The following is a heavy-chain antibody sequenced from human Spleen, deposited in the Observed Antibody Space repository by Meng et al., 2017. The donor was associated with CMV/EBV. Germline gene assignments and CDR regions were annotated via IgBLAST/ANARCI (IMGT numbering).Heavy chain of an antibody. D-gene: IGHD6-6*01. J-gene: IGHJ4*02. CDR3: VGSSSSEYFY. CDR1: VGSVCSGRDY. CDR2: IYYSGST. V-gene: IGHV4-61*01. Sequence: CTVSVGSVCSGRDYWSWIRQPPGKGLEWIGYIYYSGSTNSNPSLKSRVTISVDTSKHQFSLTLSSVTAADTAVYYCVGSSSSEYFYWGQGTLVTVSS.